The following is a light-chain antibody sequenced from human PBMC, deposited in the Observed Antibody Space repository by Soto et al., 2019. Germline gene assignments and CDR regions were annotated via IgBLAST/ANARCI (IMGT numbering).Light chain of an antibody. CDR3: MQGTHWPFT. CDR1: QSLVYGRGNIY. J-gene: IGKJ3*01. V-gene: IGKV2-30*01. Sequence: DVVMTQSPLSLPVTLGQPASISCRSSQSLVYGRGNIYLNWFQQRPGQSPMRLIYYVSNRDSGVPDRFSGGGSGTNFTLKISRVEAEDVGVYYCMQGTHWPFTLGPGTKVDIK. CDR2: YVS.